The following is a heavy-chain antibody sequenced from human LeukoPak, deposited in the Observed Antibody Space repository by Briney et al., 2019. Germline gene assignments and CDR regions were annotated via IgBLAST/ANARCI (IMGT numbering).Heavy chain of an antibody. J-gene: IGHJ4*02. CDR1: GGSFSGYY. V-gene: IGHV4-34*01. CDR2: INHSGST. Sequence: KPSETLSLTCAVYGGSFSGYYWSWIRQPPGKGLEWIGEINHSGSTNYNPSLKSRVTISVDTSKNQFSLKLSSVTAADTAVYYCARRGMDSGGYNDYWGQGTLVTVSS. CDR3: ARRGMDSGGYNDY. D-gene: IGHD3-22*01.